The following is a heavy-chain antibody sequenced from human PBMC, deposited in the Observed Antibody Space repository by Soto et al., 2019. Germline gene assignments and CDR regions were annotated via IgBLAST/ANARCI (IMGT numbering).Heavy chain of an antibody. CDR2: IWYDGSNK. CDR1: GFTFNTYG. J-gene: IGHJ1*01. D-gene: IGHD2-15*01. Sequence: GGSLRLSCATSGFTFNTYGMHWVRQAPGKGLEWVAIIWYDGSNKYYADSVKGRFTISRDNSKNTLYLQMNSLRDEDTAVYYCASPYCSGGSCYLTEYFQHWGQGTLVTVSS. CDR3: ASPYCSGGSCYLTEYFQH. V-gene: IGHV3-33*08.